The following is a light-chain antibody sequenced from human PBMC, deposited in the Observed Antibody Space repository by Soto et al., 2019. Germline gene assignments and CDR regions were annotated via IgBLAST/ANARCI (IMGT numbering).Light chain of an antibody. J-gene: IGLJ1*01. Sequence: QSLLTQPASVSGSPGQSITISCTGTSSDVGGYNYVSWYQQCPGKAPKLIIYEVTNRPSGVSNRFSGSKSGNTASLTISGLQAEDEADYYCSSYTSSSTLYVFATGTKLTVL. V-gene: IGLV2-14*01. CDR3: SSYTSSSTLYV. CDR2: EVT. CDR1: SSDVGGYNY.